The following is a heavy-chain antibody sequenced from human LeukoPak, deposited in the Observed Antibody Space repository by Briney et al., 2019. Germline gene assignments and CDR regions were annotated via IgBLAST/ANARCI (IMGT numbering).Heavy chain of an antibody. V-gene: IGHV3-21*01. CDR2: ISGSSSSL. CDR3: ARGLHLGELSFAY. D-gene: IGHD3-16*02. CDR1: GFTFSHYS. Sequence: PGGSLRLSCATSGFTFSHYSMNWVRQAPGKGLEWVSSISGSSSSLYYTDSVKGRFTISRDNAKDSLYLQMNSLRADDTAVYYCARGLHLGELSFAYWGQGTLVTVSS. J-gene: IGHJ4*02.